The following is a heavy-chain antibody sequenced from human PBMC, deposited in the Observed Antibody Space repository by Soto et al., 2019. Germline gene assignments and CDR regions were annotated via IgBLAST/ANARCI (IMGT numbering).Heavy chain of an antibody. CDR3: ARGLRSSSWYAPYYYYGMDV. CDR2: MNPNSGNT. CDR1: GYTFTGYY. J-gene: IGHJ6*02. V-gene: IGHV1-8*02. D-gene: IGHD6-13*01. Sequence: GAPVKVSCKAPGYTFTGYYMHWVRQATGQGLEWMGWMNPNSGNTGYAQKFQGRVTMTRSTSISTAYMELSSLRSEDTAVYYCARGLRSSSWYAPYYYYGMDVWGQGTTVTVSS.